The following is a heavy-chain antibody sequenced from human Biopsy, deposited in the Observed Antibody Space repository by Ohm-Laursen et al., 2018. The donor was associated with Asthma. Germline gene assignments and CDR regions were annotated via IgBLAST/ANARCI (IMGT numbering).Heavy chain of an antibody. Sequence: VSSVKVSCKASGGTFSRYAISWVRQAPGQGLEWMGRINPNSGGTNYAQKFQGRVTMTRDTSISTAYMELSRLRSDDTAVYYCARGRHYDFWSGYYIEYFDYWGQGTLVTVSS. V-gene: IGHV1-2*06. CDR1: GGTFSRYA. J-gene: IGHJ4*02. D-gene: IGHD3-3*01. CDR2: INPNSGGT. CDR3: ARGRHYDFWSGYYIEYFDY.